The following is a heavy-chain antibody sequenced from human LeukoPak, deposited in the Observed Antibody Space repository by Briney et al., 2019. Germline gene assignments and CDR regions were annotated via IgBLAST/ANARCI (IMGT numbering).Heavy chain of an antibody. CDR3: ARGRLEWLTTPNWFDP. Sequence: GGSLRLSCAASGFTFSSYSMNWVRQAPGKGLEWVSYISSSSSTIYYADSVKGRFTISRDNAKNSLYLQMNSLRAEDTAVYYCARGRLEWLTTPNWFDPWGQGTLVTVSS. J-gene: IGHJ5*02. D-gene: IGHD3-3*01. CDR2: ISSSSSTI. CDR1: GFTFSSYS. V-gene: IGHV3-48*01.